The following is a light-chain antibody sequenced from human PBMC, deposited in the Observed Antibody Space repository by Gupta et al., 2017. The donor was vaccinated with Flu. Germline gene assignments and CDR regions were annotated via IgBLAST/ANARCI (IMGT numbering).Light chain of an antibody. Sequence: YKLTQPPSVSVSPGQTASITCSGDKLGDKYVCWYQQKPGQSPVVVIYQDNKRPSGIPERFSGSNSGNTATLTISGTQAMDEADYYCQAWDSSTWVFGGGTKLTVL. CDR3: QAWDSSTWV. J-gene: IGLJ3*02. CDR1: KLGDKY. V-gene: IGLV3-1*01. CDR2: QDN.